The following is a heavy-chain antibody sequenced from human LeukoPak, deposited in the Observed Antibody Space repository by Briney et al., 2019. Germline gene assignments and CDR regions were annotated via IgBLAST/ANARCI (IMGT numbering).Heavy chain of an antibody. CDR3: ARGYCTTTSCYFPLKGFDP. D-gene: IGHD2-2*01. J-gene: IGHJ5*02. Sequence: SETLSLTCTVSGGSINSGGYYWNWIRQHPGKGLEWIGYMYYTGRTFYNPSLKSRVTMSVDTSKNQFSLRLSSVTASHTAVYYCARGYCTTTSCYFPLKGFDPWGQGTLVTVSS. V-gene: IGHV4-31*03. CDR2: MYYTGRT. CDR1: GGSINSGGYY.